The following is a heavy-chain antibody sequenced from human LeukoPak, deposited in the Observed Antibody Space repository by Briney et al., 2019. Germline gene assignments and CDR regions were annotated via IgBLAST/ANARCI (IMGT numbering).Heavy chain of an antibody. CDR2: IYSDNSDT. CDR3: ARPRCGDTYGPDY. D-gene: IGHD5-18*01. V-gene: IGHV5-51*01. J-gene: IGHJ4*02. Sequence: GESLKISCQGSGYTFTNYWIGWVRQMPGKGVEWLGIIYSDNSDTSYSPSFRGQITISADTSNSTAYLQWSSLKASDTAMYYCARPRCGDTYGPDYWGQGTLVTVSS. CDR1: GYTFTNYW.